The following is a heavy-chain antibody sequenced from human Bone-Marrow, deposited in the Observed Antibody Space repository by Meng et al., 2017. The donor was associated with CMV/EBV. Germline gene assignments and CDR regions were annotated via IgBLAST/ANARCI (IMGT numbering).Heavy chain of an antibody. V-gene: IGHV4-39*01. D-gene: IGHD3-16*01. CDR3: AILPGGGWFDP. Sequence: SEPLSLTCAVSGGSMRNSNHYWAWIRQPPGEGLEWIGSISYSGSTYYNPSLKSRVTMSVDTSNQQFSLRLSSVTAADTAVYYCAILPGGGWFDPWGQGTLVTVSS. J-gene: IGHJ5*02. CDR2: ISYSGST. CDR1: GGSMRNSNHY.